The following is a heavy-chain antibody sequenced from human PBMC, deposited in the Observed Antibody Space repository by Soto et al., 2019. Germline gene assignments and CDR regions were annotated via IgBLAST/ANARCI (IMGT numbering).Heavy chain of an antibody. Sequence: QVPLVQSGAEVKKPGSSVKVSCKASGGTFSSYAISWVRQAPGQGLEWMGGIIPIFGTANYAQKFQGRVTITADESTSTAYMELSSLRSEDTAVYYCARRSQVAVAGTPGDYGMDVWGQGTTVTVSS. V-gene: IGHV1-69*01. CDR1: GGTFSSYA. J-gene: IGHJ6*02. CDR2: IIPIFGTA. CDR3: ARRSQVAVAGTPGDYGMDV. D-gene: IGHD6-19*01.